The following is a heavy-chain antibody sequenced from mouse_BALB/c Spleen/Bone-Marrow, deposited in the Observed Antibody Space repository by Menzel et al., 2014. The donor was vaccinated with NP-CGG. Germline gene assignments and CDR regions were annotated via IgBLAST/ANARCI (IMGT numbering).Heavy chain of an antibody. CDR2: ITIGGAGT. V-gene: IGHV5-12-2*01. Sequence: EVHLVESGGGIVQPGGSLKLSCAASGFTFSSYSMSWVRPTPDRRLEWVAYITIGGAGTYYADTVKGRFTISRDNAKNTLYLQMSSLKSEDTAMYYCTRHGGGPDYFDYWGHGTTLTVSS. J-gene: IGHJ2*01. CDR1: GFTFSSYS. CDR3: TRHGGGPDYFDY.